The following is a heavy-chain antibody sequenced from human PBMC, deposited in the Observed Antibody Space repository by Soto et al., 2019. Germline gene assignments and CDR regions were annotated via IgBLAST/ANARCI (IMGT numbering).Heavy chain of an antibody. V-gene: IGHV4-31*03. Sequence: NPSETLSLTCTVSGGSISSGGYYWSWIRQHPGKGLEWIGYIYYSGSTYYNPSLKSRVTISVDTSKNQFSLKLSSVTAADTAVYYCARAAGITIVGGVIPPDGMDVWCQGTTVTVSS. CDR3: ARAAGITIVGGVIPPDGMDV. CDR2: IYYSGST. CDR1: GGSISSGGYY. J-gene: IGHJ6*02. D-gene: IGHD3-3*01.